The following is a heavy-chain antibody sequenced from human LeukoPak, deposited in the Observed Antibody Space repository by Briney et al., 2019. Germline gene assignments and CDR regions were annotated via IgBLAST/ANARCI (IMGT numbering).Heavy chain of an antibody. CDR2: IIPIFGTA. Sequence: GASVKVSCKASGGTFSSYAISWVRQAPGQGLEWMGGIIPIFGTANYAQKFQGRVTITTDESTSTAYMELSSLRSEDTAVYYCARGPPVRSYDYYYMDVWGEGRTVTVSS. D-gene: IGHD1-14*01. V-gene: IGHV1-69*05. CDR1: GGTFSSYA. CDR3: ARGPPVRSYDYYYMDV. J-gene: IGHJ6*03.